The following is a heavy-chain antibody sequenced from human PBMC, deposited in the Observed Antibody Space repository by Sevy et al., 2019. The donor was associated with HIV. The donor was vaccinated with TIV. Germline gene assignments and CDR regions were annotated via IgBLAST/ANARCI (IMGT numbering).Heavy chain of an antibody. CDR3: AKNCYDSSGPTYDAFDI. CDR2: ISGSGGST. CDR1: GFTFSSYA. Sequence: GGSLRLSCAASGFTFSSYAMSWVRQAPGKGLEWVSAISGSGGSTYYADSVKGRFTISRDNSKNTLYLQMNSLRAEDTAVYYCAKNCYDSSGPTYDAFDIWGQGTMVTVSS. D-gene: IGHD3-22*01. V-gene: IGHV3-23*01. J-gene: IGHJ3*02.